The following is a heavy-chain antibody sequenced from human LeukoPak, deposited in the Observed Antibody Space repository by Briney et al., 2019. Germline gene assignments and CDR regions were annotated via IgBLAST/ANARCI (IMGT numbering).Heavy chain of an antibody. V-gene: IGHV4-59*02. CDR2: IHHSGNS. Sequence: SETLSLTCTVSGASVTDYYWSWIRQSPGKGLEWISYIHHSGNSDYNPSLRSRVTTSLDTSKNQFSLNLISVTAADTAVYCGTRGHWGLQSWSQGTLVTVSS. J-gene: IGHJ5*02. CDR3: TRGHWGLQS. CDR1: GASVTDYY. D-gene: IGHD7-27*01.